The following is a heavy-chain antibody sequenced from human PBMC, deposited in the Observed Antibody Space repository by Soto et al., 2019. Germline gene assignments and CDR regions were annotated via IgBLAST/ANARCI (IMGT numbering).Heavy chain of an antibody. V-gene: IGHV3-48*01. CDR3: ARDSDGDGYYSYYYAMDV. J-gene: IGHJ6*02. Sequence: EVQLVESGGGLVQPGGSLRLSCAASGFTFSSYSMNWVRQAPGKGLEWVSYISGSSRTIYYADSVRGRFTISRDNAKNSLYLQMNSLRAVDTAVYSCARDSDGDGYYSYYYAMDVWGQGTTVTVSS. CDR1: GFTFSSYS. D-gene: IGHD2-21*02. CDR2: ISGSSRTI.